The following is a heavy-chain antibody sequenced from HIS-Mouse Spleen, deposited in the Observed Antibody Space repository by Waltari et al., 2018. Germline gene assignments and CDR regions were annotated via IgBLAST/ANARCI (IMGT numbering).Heavy chain of an antibody. D-gene: IGHD6-6*01. J-gene: IGHJ3*02. CDR1: GYTFTGYY. CDR3: ARGYSSSSDAFDI. Sequence: QVQLVQSGAEVKKPGASVKVSCKASGYTFTGYYMHWVRQAPGQGLEGMGRINPNRGGTNYAQKLQGRVSKNRDTSNSTAYMELSRLRSDDTAVYYCARGYSSSSDAFDIWGQGTMVTVSS. CDR2: INPNRGGT. V-gene: IGHV1-2*06.